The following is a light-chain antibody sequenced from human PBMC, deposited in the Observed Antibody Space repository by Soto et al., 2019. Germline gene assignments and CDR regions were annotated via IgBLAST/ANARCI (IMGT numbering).Light chain of an antibody. CDR1: SSDVGGYNY. CDR2: EVS. Sequence: QSVLTQPASVSGSPGQSITISCTGTSSDVGGYNYVSWYQQHPGKAPKLMIYEVSNRPSGVSNRFSGSKSGNTASLTISGLQAEDEADSYCSSYTSSSTSVVFGTGTKVTVL. V-gene: IGLV2-14*01. J-gene: IGLJ1*01. CDR3: SSYTSSSTSVV.